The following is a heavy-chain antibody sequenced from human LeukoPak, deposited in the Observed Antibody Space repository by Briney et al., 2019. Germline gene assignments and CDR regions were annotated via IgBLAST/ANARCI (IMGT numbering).Heavy chain of an antibody. CDR1: GGSISSSSYY. J-gene: IGHJ6*03. CDR2: IYYSGST. Sequence: SETLSLTCTVPGGSISSSSYYWGWIRQPPGKGLEWIGSIYYSGSTYYNPPLKSRVTISVDTSKNQFSLKLSSVTAADTAVYYCARAATSIAARNYYYYYMDVWGKGTTVTVSS. V-gene: IGHV4-39*01. CDR3: ARAATSIAARNYYYYYMDV. D-gene: IGHD6-6*01.